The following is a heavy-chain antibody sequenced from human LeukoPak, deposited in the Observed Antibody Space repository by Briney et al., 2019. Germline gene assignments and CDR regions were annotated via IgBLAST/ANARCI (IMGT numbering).Heavy chain of an antibody. CDR2: ISSSSSYI. CDR3: ARGCSGGSCYD. D-gene: IGHD2-15*01. J-gene: IGHJ4*02. Sequence: GGSLRLSCAASGFTFSSYSMNWVRQAPGEGLEWVSSISSSSSYIYYADSVKGRFTISRDNAKNSLYLQMNSLRAEDTAVYYCARGCSGGSCYDWGQGTLVTVSS. V-gene: IGHV3-21*01. CDR1: GFTFSSYS.